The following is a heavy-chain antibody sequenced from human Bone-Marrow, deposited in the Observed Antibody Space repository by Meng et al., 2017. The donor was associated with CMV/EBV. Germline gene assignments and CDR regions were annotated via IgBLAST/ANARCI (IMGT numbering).Heavy chain of an antibody. CDR2: INWNGGST. CDR3: ARGATGGYYFDY. D-gene: IGHD2-15*01. Sequence: GESLKISCAASGFTFDDYGMSWVRQAPGKGLEWVSGINWNGGSTGYADSVKGRFTISRDNAKNSLYLQMNSLRAEDTAVYYCARGATGGYYFDYWGQGTLVTVSS. CDR1: GFTFDDYG. J-gene: IGHJ4*02. V-gene: IGHV3-20*04.